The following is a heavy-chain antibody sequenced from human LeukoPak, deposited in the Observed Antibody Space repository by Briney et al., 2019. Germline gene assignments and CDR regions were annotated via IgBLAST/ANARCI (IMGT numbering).Heavy chain of an antibody. D-gene: IGHD4-17*01. Sequence: VGALRLSCAASGFRFISYGMHWVRQAQGKGLEWVGVISDDGRRKDYADSVKGRFTISRDNSKDTLYLQMNSLRAEDTAVYYCAKRPSDYGDYVSYFDYWGQGTLVTVSS. V-gene: IGHV3-30*18. J-gene: IGHJ4*02. CDR2: ISDDGRRK. CDR3: AKRPSDYGDYVSYFDY. CDR1: GFRFISYG.